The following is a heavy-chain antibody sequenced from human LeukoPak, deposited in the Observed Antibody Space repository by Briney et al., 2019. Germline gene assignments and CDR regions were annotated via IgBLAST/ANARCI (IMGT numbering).Heavy chain of an antibody. D-gene: IGHD2-21*02. Sequence: GGSLRLSCAASGFTFSSYAMHWVRQAPGKGLEWVAVVSFDGIEEYYADSVKGRFTISRDDSRNTVYLQMNSLRSDDTAVYYCARGDINMTIVVVTPCDFWGQGTLVTVSS. J-gene: IGHJ4*02. CDR3: ARGDINMTIVVVTPCDF. V-gene: IGHV3-30*03. CDR1: GFTFSSYA. CDR2: VSFDGIEE.